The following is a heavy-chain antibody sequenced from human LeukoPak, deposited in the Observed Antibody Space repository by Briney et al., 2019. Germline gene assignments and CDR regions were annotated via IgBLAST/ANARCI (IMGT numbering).Heavy chain of an antibody. CDR3: AKDLYVEDAWIQLWLPSYYFDY. D-gene: IGHD5-18*01. J-gene: IGHJ4*02. Sequence: RPGGSLRLSCAASGFTFSSYAMSWVRQAPGKGLEWVSAISGSGGSTYYADSVKGRFTISRDNSKNTLYLQMNSLRAEDTAVYYCAKDLYVEDAWIQLWLPSYYFDYWGQGTLVTVSS. CDR2: ISGSGGST. V-gene: IGHV3-23*01. CDR1: GFTFSSYA.